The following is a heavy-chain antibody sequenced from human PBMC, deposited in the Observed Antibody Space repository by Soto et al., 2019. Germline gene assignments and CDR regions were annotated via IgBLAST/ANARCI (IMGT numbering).Heavy chain of an antibody. D-gene: IGHD4-17*01. CDR3: ARDQRDYGEYTLWYFDL. Sequence: GGSLRLSCAASGFTFSDYYMSWVRQAPGKGLEWVSHISSSGSTIYYADSVKGRFTISRDNAKNSLYLQMNSLRAEDTAVYYCARDQRDYGEYTLWYFDLWGRGTLVTVSS. J-gene: IGHJ2*01. V-gene: IGHV3-11*01. CDR1: GFTFSDYY. CDR2: ISSSGSTI.